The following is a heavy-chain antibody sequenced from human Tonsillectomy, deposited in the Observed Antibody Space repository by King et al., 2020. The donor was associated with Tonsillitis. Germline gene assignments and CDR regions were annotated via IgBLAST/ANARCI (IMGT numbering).Heavy chain of an antibody. CDR2: IWYDGSIK. J-gene: IGHJ4*02. CDR3: AGYRDCSSTSCYTGVDY. D-gene: IGHD2-2*02. Sequence: VQLVESGGGVVQPGRSLRLSCAASGFTFSSYGMHWVRQAPGKGLEWVAVIWYDGSIKYYADSGKGRFTISRDNSKNTLYLQMNSLRAEDTAVYYCAGYRDCSSTSCYTGVDYWGQGTLVTVSS. CDR1: GFTFSSYG. V-gene: IGHV3-33*01.